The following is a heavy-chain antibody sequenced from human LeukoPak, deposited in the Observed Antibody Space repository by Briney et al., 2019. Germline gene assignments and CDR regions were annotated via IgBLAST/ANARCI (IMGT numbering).Heavy chain of an antibody. D-gene: IGHD4-17*01. CDR1: GFTFSSYS. Sequence: GGSLRLSCAASGFTFSSYSMNWLRQAPGKGPEWVSYISSSSSTIYYADSVKGRFTISRDNAKNSLYLQMNSLRAEDTAVYYCARGQPTVTWPAPFDPWGQGTLVTVSS. V-gene: IGHV3-48*04. CDR2: ISSSSSTI. CDR3: ARGQPTVTWPAPFDP. J-gene: IGHJ5*02.